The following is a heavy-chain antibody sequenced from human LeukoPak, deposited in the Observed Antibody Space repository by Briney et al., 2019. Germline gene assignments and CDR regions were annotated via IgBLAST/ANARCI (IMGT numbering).Heavy chain of an antibody. CDR2: IHLDGTTT. CDR1: GFTFSSYC. V-gene: IGHV3-74*01. Sequence: GGSLRLSCVASGFTFSSYCMHWVRQAPGKGLVWVSRIHLDGTTTSYADSVRGRFTISRDNAKSTLYLQMNSLRAEDTAVYYCAKDLWSSSWYHGMDVWGQGTTVTVSS. J-gene: IGHJ6*02. D-gene: IGHD6-13*01. CDR3: AKDLWSSSWYHGMDV.